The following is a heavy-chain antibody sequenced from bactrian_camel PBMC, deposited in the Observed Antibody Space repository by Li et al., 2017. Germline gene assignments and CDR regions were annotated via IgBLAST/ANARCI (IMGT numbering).Heavy chain of an antibody. CDR3: AKPRYLNDYDVHEHDY. Sequence: HVQLVESGGGSVQAGGSLTLSCVGSGFAFNTYSMSLVRQPPGKGLEWVSGINARGGNTHYADSVAGRFTISRDNAKNTVYLQLNSVKTEDSAMYYCAKPRYLNDYDVHEHDYWGQGTQVTVS. J-gene: IGHJ4*01. D-gene: IGHD4*01. V-gene: IGHV3S1*01. CDR1: GFAFNTYS. CDR2: INARGGNT.